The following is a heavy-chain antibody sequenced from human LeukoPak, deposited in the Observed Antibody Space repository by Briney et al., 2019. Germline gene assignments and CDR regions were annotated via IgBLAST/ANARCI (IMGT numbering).Heavy chain of an antibody. D-gene: IGHD6-19*01. CDR2: IWYDGSNK. J-gene: IGHJ6*02. CDR1: GFTFSSYG. V-gene: IGHV3-33*01. Sequence: PGGSLRLSCAASGFTFSSYGMHWVRQAPGKGLEWVAVIWYDGSNKYCIDSVKGRFTISRDNSKNTLYLQMNSLRAEDTAEYYCARTQQWLVREHYYYGMDVWGQGTTVTVSS. CDR3: ARTQQWLVREHYYYGMDV.